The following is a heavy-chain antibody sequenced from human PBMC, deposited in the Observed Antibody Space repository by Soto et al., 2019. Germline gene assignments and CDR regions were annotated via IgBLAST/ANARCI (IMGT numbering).Heavy chain of an antibody. V-gene: IGHV3-21*01. CDR3: ARDLKPSTAVTLVVDC. J-gene: IGHJ4*02. D-gene: IGHD4-4*01. Sequence: VSLLLSCAASGFTFSTYSMNWVRQAPGKGLEWVSSVSSSSTYIYYADSVKGRFTISRDNAKNSLYLQMKSLRAEDTAVYYCARDLKPSTAVTLVVDCWGQGTLVTVSS. CDR2: VSSSSTYI. CDR1: GFTFSTYS.